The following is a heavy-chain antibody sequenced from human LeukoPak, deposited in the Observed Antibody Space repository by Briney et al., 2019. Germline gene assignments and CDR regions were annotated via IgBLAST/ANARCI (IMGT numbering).Heavy chain of an antibody. CDR3: TTTAGYNYGQY. CDR2: LYIGGNT. J-gene: IGHJ4*02. CDR1: GLIVSNNY. V-gene: IGHV3-53*01. D-gene: IGHD5-18*01. Sequence: GGSLRLSCAASGLIVSNNYMNWVRQAPGKGLEWVSALYIGGNTYYADSVRGRFTISRDNSKNTLYLQMNSLRAEDTAIYYRTTTAGYNYGQYWGQGTLVTVSS.